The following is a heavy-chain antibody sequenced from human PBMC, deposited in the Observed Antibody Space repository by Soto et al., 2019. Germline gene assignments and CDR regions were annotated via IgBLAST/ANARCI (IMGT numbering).Heavy chain of an antibody. CDR1: SGSFSGYY. V-gene: IGHV4-34*01. CDR3: SRGRLFLTPSGLAITYFDY. CDR2: ITHGGST. J-gene: IGHJ4*02. D-gene: IGHD3-3*01. Sequence: QVQLQQWGSGLLNPSETLSLTCAIYSGSFSGYYYSWIRQPPVKALEWIGEITHGGSTTYSPSLKSRVTMSLDTSKNQFSLKMTSVTATDTAVYYCSRGRLFLTPSGLAITYFDYWGQGSLVSVSS.